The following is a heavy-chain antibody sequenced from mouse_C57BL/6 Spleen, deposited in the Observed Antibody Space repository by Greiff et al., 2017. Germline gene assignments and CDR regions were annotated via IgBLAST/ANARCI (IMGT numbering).Heavy chain of an antibody. J-gene: IGHJ3*01. D-gene: IGHD4-1*01. Sequence: VQLQQPGAELVKPGASVKMSCKASGYTFTSYWITWVKQRPGQGLEWIGDIYPGSGSTNYNEKFKSKATLTVDTSSSTAYMQLSSLTSEDSAVYYCARSGTGEDWFAYWGQGTLVTVSA. V-gene: IGHV1-55*01. CDR2: IYPGSGST. CDR3: ARSGTGEDWFAY. CDR1: GYTFTSYW.